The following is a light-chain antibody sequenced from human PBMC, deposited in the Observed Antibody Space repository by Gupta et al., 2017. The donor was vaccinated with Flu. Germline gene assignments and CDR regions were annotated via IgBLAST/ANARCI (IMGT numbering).Light chain of an antibody. V-gene: IGKV3-11*01. J-gene: IGKJ2*01. CDR1: QSVSGY. CDR3: QQRDNWPPDT. Sequence: EIVLTPASATLSLSPGERATLSCRASQSVSGYLAWYQQKAGQAPRLLIYQTSTRATGVPARFSGSGSGTDFTLTISSLQPEDFAVYYCQQRDNWPPDTFGQGTKLEIK. CDR2: QTS.